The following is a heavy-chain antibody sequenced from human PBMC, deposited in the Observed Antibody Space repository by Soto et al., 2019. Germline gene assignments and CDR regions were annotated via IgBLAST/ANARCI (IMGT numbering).Heavy chain of an antibody. Sequence: PGGSLRLSCAASGFTFSSYSMNWVRQAPGKGLEWVSYISSSSSTIYYADSVKGRFTISRDNSKNTLYLQMNSLRAEDTAVYYCAKLGFHDYYDMVFDYWGQGTLVTVSS. CDR3: AKLGFHDYYDMVFDY. CDR1: GFTFSSYS. V-gene: IGHV3-48*01. CDR2: ISSSSSTI. D-gene: IGHD3-22*01. J-gene: IGHJ4*02.